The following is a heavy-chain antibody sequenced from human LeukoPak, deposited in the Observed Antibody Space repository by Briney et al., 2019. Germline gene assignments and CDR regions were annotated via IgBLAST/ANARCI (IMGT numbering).Heavy chain of an antibody. V-gene: IGHV4-59*01. J-gene: IGHJ5*02. D-gene: IGHD3-16*01. Sequence: PSETLSLTCSVSGGSISSYYWSWIRQPPGKGLEWIGYIYYSGSTNYNPSLKRRVTISVDTSKNQFSLKLSSVTAADTAVYYCARGGRVLNWFDPWGQGTLVTVSS. CDR2: IYYSGST. CDR1: GGSISSYY. CDR3: ARGGRVLNWFDP.